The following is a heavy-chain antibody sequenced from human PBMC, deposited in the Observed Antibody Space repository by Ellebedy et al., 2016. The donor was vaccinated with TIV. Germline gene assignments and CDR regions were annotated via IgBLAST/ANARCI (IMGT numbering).Heavy chain of an antibody. V-gene: IGHV3-53*03. J-gene: IGHJ4*02. CDR3: ARGITMVRGALLY. CDR2: IYSGGST. Sequence: GESLKISCAASGFTVSSNYMSWVRQAPGKGLEWVSVIYSGGSTYYADSVKGRFTISRDNAKNSLYLQMNSLRAEDTAVYYCARGITMVRGALLYWGQGTLVTVSS. CDR1: GFTVSSNY. D-gene: IGHD3-10*01.